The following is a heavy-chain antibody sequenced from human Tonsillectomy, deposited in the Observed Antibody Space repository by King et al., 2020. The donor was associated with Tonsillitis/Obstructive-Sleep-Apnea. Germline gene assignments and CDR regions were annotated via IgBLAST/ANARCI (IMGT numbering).Heavy chain of an antibody. CDR3: ALRVDTFDY. D-gene: IGHD5-18*01. V-gene: IGHV2-5*02. Sequence: TLKESGPTLVKPTQTLTLTCTFSGFSLTTIGVGVGWILQPPGKALEWLALLYWDDDKRYSPSLKSRLTITRDTSKNQVVLKMTNMDPVDTATYYCALRVDTFDYWGQGTLVTVSS. CDR1: GFSLTTIGVG. J-gene: IGHJ4*02. CDR2: LYWDDDK.